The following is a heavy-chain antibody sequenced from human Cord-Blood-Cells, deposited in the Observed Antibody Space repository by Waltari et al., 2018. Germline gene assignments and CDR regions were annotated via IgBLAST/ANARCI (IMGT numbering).Heavy chain of an antibody. CDR2: IWYDGSNK. J-gene: IGHJ4*02. CDR1: GFTFSSYG. CDR3: ARDRRELFDY. V-gene: IGHV3-33*01. Sequence: QVQLVESGGGVVQPGRSLRLSCAASGFTFSSYGMPWVRQAPGKGLEWVAVIWYDGSNKYYADSVKGRFTISRDNSKNTLYLQMNSLRAEDTAVYYCARDRRELFDYWGQGTLVTVSS. D-gene: IGHD3-10*01.